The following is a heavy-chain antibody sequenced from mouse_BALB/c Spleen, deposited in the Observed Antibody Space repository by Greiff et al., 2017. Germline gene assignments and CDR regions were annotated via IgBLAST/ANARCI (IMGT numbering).Heavy chain of an antibody. J-gene: IGHJ4*01. CDR2: IYPYNGFS. CDR1: GYSFTGYY. Sequence: VQLQQSRPELVKPGASVKISCKASGYSFTGYYMHWVKQSHGKSLEWIGYIYPYNGFSSYNQKFKGKATLTVDKSSSTAYMELRSLTSEDSAVYYCARGGSSGLYAMDYWGQGTSVTVAS. D-gene: IGHD3-1*01. V-gene: IGHV1-31*01. CDR3: ARGGSSGLYAMDY.